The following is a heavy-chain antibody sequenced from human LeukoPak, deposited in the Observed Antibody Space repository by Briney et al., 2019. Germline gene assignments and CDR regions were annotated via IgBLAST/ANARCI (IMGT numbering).Heavy chain of an antibody. CDR1: GYSLTSYW. J-gene: IGHJ4*02. Sequence: GESLKISCKGFGYSLTSYWISWVRQMPGKGLEWMGRIDPSDSYTNYSPSFQGHVTISADKSISTAYLQWSSLKASDTAMYYCARSVYYDILTGYSDWGQGTLVTVSS. V-gene: IGHV5-10-1*01. D-gene: IGHD3-9*01. CDR3: ARSVYYDILTGYSD. CDR2: IDPSDSYT.